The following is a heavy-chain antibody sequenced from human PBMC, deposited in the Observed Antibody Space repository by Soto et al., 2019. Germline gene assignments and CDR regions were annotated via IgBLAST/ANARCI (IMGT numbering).Heavy chain of an antibody. Sequence: PGGSLRLSCAASGFTFSSYGMHWVRQAPGKGLEWVAVIWYDGSNKYYADSVKGRFTISRDNSKNTLYLQMNSLRAEDTAVYYCARGYDRLTRSRNSYYGMDVWGQGTTVTVSS. CDR3: ARGYDRLTRSRNSYYGMDV. J-gene: IGHJ6*02. CDR2: IWYDGSNK. D-gene: IGHD3-9*01. CDR1: GFTFSSYG. V-gene: IGHV3-33*01.